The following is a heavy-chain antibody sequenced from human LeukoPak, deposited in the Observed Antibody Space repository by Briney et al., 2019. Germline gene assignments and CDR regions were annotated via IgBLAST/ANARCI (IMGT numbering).Heavy chain of an antibody. CDR2: INHSGST. V-gene: IGHV4-34*01. Sequence: SETLSLTCAVYGGSFSGYYWSWIRQPPGKGLEWIGGINHSGSTSYNPSLKSRVTISVDTSKNQFSLKLSSVTAADTAVYYCARTPDRTYYYDSSGYYFDYWGQGTLVTVSS. CDR3: ARTPDRTYYYDSSGYYFDY. CDR1: GGSFSGYY. D-gene: IGHD3-22*01. J-gene: IGHJ4*02.